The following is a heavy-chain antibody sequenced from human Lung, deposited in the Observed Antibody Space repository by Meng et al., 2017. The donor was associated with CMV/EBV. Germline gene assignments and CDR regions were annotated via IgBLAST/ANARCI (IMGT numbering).Heavy chain of an antibody. V-gene: IGHV1-2*02. CDR2: INPHSGDT. J-gene: IGHJ6*02. CDR3: ARLFHTSLGTNYYYGMDV. Sequence: ASVKVSCKASGYTFTGYYIHWVRQAPGQGLEWMGWINPHSGDTKYAQKFQGRVTLTTDTSINTAYMEVSRLKSDDTAVFFCARLFHTSLGTNYYYGMDVWGLGXTVTASS. D-gene: IGHD3-10*01. CDR1: GYTFTGYY.